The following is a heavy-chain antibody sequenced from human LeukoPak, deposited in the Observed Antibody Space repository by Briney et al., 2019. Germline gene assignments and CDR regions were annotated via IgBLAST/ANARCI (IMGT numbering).Heavy chain of an antibody. CDR1: GFTFSDYY. Sequence: GGSLRLSCAASGFTFSDYYMSWIRQAPGKGLEWVSYISSSGSTIYYADSVKGRFTISRDNSKNTLYLQMNSLRAEDTAVYYCAKSYCSSTSCYGEDYWGQGTLVTVSS. D-gene: IGHD2-2*01. V-gene: IGHV3-11*01. CDR2: ISSSGSTI. CDR3: AKSYCSSTSCYGEDY. J-gene: IGHJ4*02.